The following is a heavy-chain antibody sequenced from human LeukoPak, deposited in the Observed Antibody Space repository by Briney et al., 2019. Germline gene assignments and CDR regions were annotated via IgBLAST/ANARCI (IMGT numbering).Heavy chain of an antibody. CDR2: IYHSGST. CDR3: ASEMDSGYHLIDY. V-gene: IGHV4-38-2*02. D-gene: IGHD5-12*01. CDR1: GYSISSGYY. Sequence: SETLSLTCTVSGYSISSGYYWGWIRQPPGKGLEWIGSIYHSGSTYYNPSLKSRVTISVDTSKNQFSLKLSSVTAADTAVYYCASEMDSGYHLIDYWGQGTLVTVSS. J-gene: IGHJ4*02.